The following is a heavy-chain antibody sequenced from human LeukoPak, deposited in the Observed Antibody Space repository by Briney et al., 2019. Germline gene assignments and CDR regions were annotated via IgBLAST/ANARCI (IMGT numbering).Heavy chain of an antibody. D-gene: IGHD3-22*01. V-gene: IGHV4-39*01. CDR2: IYYSGST. CDR1: GGSISSSSYY. Sequence: SETLSLTCTVSGGSISSSSYYWGWIRQPPGKGLEWIGSIYYSGSTYNNPSLKSRVTISADTSKNQFSLKLSSVTAADTAVYYCAKGGPVVVILHWYFDLWGRGTLVTVSS. J-gene: IGHJ2*01. CDR3: AKGGPVVVILHWYFDL.